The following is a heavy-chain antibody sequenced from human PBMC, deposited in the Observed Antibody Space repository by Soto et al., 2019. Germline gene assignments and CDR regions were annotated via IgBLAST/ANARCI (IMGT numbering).Heavy chain of an antibody. CDR3: ARHESWWQLAGY. CDR2: VYYSGST. V-gene: IGHV4-59*08. D-gene: IGHD2-15*01. Sequence: SETLSLTCTSSDGSVSGFYWSWIRQPPGKGLEWIGYVYYSGSTKYNPSLKSRVTMSVDTSKNQFSLELSSVTAADTAVYYCARHESWWQLAGYWGQGTLVTVSS. J-gene: IGHJ4*02. CDR1: DGSVSGFY.